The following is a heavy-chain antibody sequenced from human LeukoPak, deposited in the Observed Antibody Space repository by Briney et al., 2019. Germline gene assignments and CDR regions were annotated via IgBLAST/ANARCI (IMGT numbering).Heavy chain of an antibody. CDR2: INHSGST. CDR3: ARVFGYCFDY. J-gene: IGHJ4*02. D-gene: IGHD3-10*01. V-gene: IGHV4-34*01. CDR1: GGSFSGYY. Sequence: PSETLSLTCAVYGGSFSGYYWSWIRQPPGKGLEWIGEINHSGSTNYNPSLKSRVTISVDTSKNQFSLKLSSVTAADTAVYYCARVFGYCFDYWGQGTLVTVSS.